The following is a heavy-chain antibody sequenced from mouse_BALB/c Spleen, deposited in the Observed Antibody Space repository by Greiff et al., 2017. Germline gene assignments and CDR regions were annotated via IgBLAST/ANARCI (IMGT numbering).Heavy chain of an antibody. V-gene: IGHV14-1*02. CDR2: IDPENGNT. CDR3: AHFPINYGNLCAMDY. J-gene: IGHJ4*01. CDR1: GFNIKDYY. Sequence: VQLQQSGAELVRPGALVKLSCKASGFNIKDYYMHWVKQRPEQGLEWIGWIDPENGNTIYDPKFQGKASITADTSSNTAYLQLSSLTSEDTADYYCAHFPINYGNLCAMDYWGQGTSVTVSS. D-gene: IGHD2-1*01.